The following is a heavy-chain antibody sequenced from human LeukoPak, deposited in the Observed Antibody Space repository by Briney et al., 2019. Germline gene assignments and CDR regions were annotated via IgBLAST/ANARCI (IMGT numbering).Heavy chain of an antibody. CDR1: GGSISSSYYY. J-gene: IGHJ6*02. CDR2: IYYSGST. Sequence: SETLSLTCTVSGGSISSSYYYWGWIRQPPGKGLERIGSIYYSGSTYYNPSLKSRVTISVDTSKNQFSLKLSSVTAADTAVYYCARAAKITTIYYYYGMDVWGQGTTVTVSS. CDR3: ARAAKITTIYYYYGMDV. D-gene: IGHD4-11*01. V-gene: IGHV4-39*07.